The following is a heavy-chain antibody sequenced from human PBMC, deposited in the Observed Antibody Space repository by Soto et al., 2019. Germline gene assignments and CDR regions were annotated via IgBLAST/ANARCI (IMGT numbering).Heavy chain of an antibody. Sequence: ASVKVSCKASGYTFTSYDINWVRQATGQGLEWMGWMNPNSGNTGYAQKFQGRVTMTRNTSISTAYMELSSLRSEDTAVYYCARDLISLHCYSGYYYDLMSFRGKGT. CDR2: MNPNSGNT. D-gene: IGHD2-15*01. CDR1: GYTFTSYD. J-gene: IGHJ6*03. V-gene: IGHV1-8*01. CDR3: ARDLISLHCYSGYYYDLMSF.